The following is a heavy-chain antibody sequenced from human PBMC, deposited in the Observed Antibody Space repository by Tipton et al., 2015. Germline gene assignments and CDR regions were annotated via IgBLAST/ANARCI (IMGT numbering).Heavy chain of an antibody. Sequence: TLSLTCAVSGYSISSGYYWGWIRQSPGKGLEWIGEINHSGSTYYDPSLKSRVTISVDTSKNQFSLKLSSVTAADTAVYYCARTYDFTAYSPVGCWGQGTLVTVSS. D-gene: IGHD3-3*01. J-gene: IGHJ4*02. CDR3: ARTYDFTAYSPVGC. CDR1: GYSISSGYY. CDR2: INHSGST. V-gene: IGHV4-38-2*01.